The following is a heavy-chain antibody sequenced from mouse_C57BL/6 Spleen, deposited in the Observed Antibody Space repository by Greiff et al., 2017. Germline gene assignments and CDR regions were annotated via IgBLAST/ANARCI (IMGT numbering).Heavy chain of an antibody. CDR2: IDPSDSET. Sequence: QVQLQQPGAELVRPGSSVKLSCKASGYTFTSYWMHWVKQRPIQGLEWIGNIDPSDSETHCNQKFKDKATLTVDKSSSTAYMQLSSLTSEDSAVYYCARGGPYYAMDYWGQGTSVTVSS. V-gene: IGHV1-52*01. J-gene: IGHJ4*01. CDR3: ARGGPYYAMDY. D-gene: IGHD3-3*01. CDR1: GYTFTSYW.